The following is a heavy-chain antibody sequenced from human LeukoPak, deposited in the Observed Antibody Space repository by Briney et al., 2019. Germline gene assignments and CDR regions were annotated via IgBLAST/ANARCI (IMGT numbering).Heavy chain of an antibody. CDR1: GGSISSDNYY. V-gene: IGHV4-61*02. CDR2: IYTSGST. CDR3: ARDLMGANGENDAFDI. Sequence: NPSQTLSLTCTVSGGSISSDNYYWSWIRQPAGKGLEWVGRIYTSGSTNYNPSLKSRVTISVDTSKNQFSLKLSSVTAADTAVYYCARDLMGANGENDAFDIWGQGTMVTVSS. J-gene: IGHJ3*02. D-gene: IGHD2-8*01.